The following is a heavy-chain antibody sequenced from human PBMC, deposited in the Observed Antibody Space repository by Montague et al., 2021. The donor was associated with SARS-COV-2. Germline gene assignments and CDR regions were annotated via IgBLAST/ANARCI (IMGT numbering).Heavy chain of an antibody. D-gene: IGHD6-19*01. Sequence: SETLSLTCSVSGDSISSSTNHWGCIRQPPGKGLDWIASIHYSGRTYHNPPLKSRVTMSVDTSKNQFSLKLSSVTAADTAVYYCTRTTDDSALAATFWGQGTLVTVSS. CDR2: IHYSGRT. CDR3: TRTTDDSALAATF. V-gene: IGHV4-39*01. CDR1: GDSISSSTNH. J-gene: IGHJ4*02.